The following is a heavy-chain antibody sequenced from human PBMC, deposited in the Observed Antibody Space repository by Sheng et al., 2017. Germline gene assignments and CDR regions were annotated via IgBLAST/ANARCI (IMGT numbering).Heavy chain of an antibody. CDR1: GFTVSSNY. CDR2: IYSGGST. D-gene: IGHD4-17*01. CDR3: ARLPVGDYGDYEAHDAFDI. Sequence: EVQLVESRGGLIQPGGSLRLSCAASGFTVSSNYMSWVRQAPGKGLEWVSVIYSGGSTYYADSVKGRFTISRDNSKNTLYLQMNSLRAEDTAVYYCARLPVGDYGDYEAHDAFDIWGQGTMVT. J-gene: IGHJ3*02. V-gene: IGHV3-53*01.